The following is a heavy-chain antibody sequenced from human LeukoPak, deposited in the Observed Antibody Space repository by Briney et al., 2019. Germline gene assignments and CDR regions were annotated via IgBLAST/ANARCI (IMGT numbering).Heavy chain of an antibody. CDR2: ISWNSGSI. Sequence: PGRSLRLSCAASGFTFDDYAMHWVRQAPGKGLEWVSGISWNSGSIGYADSVEGRFTISRDNAKNSLYLQMNSLRAEDTALYYCAKETQLGIDAFDIWGQGTMVTVSS. CDR3: AKETQLGIDAFDI. V-gene: IGHV3-9*01. CDR1: GFTFDDYA. D-gene: IGHD7-27*01. J-gene: IGHJ3*02.